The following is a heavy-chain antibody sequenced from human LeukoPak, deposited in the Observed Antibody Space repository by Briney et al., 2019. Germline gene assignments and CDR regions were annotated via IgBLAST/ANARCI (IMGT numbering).Heavy chain of an antibody. D-gene: IGHD6-19*01. CDR3: ARVSNRYSSGWYLDY. V-gene: IGHV4-30-4*01. Sequence: SSETLSLTCTVSGDSISSGDYYWSWIRQPPGKRLEWIGYIYYSGSTYYNPSLKSRVTISVDTSKNQFSLKLSSVTAADTAVYYCARVSNRYSSGWYLDYWGQGTLVSVSS. CDR1: GDSISSGDYY. J-gene: IGHJ4*02. CDR2: IYYSGST.